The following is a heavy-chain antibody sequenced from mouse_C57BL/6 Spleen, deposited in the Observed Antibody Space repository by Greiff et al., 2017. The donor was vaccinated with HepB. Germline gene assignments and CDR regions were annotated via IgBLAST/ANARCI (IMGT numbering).Heavy chain of an antibody. CDR3: ATYDYDMDY. CDR1: GFTFSDYG. V-gene: IGHV5-17*01. D-gene: IGHD2-4*01. J-gene: IGHJ2*01. CDR2: ISSGSSTT. Sequence: DVQLVESGGGLVKPGGSLKLSCAASGFTFSDYGMHWVRQAPEKGLEWVAYISSGSSTTNYADTVKGRLTITRDNATNTLFLQMTSLRSEDTAMYYCATYDYDMDYWSQGTTLTVSS.